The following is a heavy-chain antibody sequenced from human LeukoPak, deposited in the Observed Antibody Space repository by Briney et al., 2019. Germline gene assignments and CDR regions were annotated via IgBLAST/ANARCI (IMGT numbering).Heavy chain of an antibody. CDR2: ISSSSRMI. V-gene: IGHV3-21*01. D-gene: IGHD2-2*01. J-gene: IGHJ6*03. CDR3: ARDSTNMDV. CDR1: GFTFSRYS. Sequence: GGSLRLSCAASGFTFSRYSLNWARQAPGKGLEWVSSISSSSRMIYYVDSVKGRFTISRDNAKNSLYLQMNSLRAEDTAVYFCARDSTNMDVWGKGTTVTVSS.